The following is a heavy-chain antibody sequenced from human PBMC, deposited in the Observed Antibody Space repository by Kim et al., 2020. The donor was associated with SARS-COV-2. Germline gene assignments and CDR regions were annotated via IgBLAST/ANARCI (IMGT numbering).Heavy chain of an antibody. Sequence: GGSLRLSCAASGFTFSNYGMHWVRQAPGKGLEWVAVISGDGTNKYYADSVKGRFTISRDNSKNTLYMEMNSLRVEDSAVYYCAKDDRFDGHALNWFDPWGQGTQVTVSS. CDR3: AKDDRFDGHALNWFDP. CDR2: ISGDGTNK. J-gene: IGHJ5*02. D-gene: IGHD3-16*02. CDR1: GFTFSNYG. V-gene: IGHV3-30*18.